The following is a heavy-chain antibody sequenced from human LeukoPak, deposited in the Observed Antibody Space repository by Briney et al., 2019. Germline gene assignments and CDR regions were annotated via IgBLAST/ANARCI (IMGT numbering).Heavy chain of an antibody. J-gene: IGHJ4*02. CDR2: IYHSGST. D-gene: IGHD2-15*01. V-gene: IGHV4-4*02. CDR1: GGSISSSNW. Sequence: SETLSFTCAVSGGSISSSNWWSWVRQPPGKGLEWIGEIYHSGSTNYNPSLESRVIISVDTSKNQFSLKLSSVTAADTAVYYCARHECGGSCYPEDYWGQGTLVTVSS. CDR3: ARHECGGSCYPEDY.